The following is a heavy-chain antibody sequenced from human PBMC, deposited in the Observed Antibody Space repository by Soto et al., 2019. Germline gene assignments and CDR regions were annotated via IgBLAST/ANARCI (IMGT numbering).Heavy chain of an antibody. V-gene: IGHV3-30*18. CDR3: AKDLAVGHSYYGMVV. CDR1: GFTFSSYG. D-gene: IGHD1-26*01. CDR2: ISHDGSNK. Sequence: QVQLVESGGGVVQPGRSLRLSCVASGFTFSSYGMHWVRQAPGKGLAWVAIISHDGSNKYYADSVKGRFTISRDNSKNTVYLEMSCVRAEDTAMYYWAKDLAVGHSYYGMVVWGHGTTVTVSS. J-gene: IGHJ6*02.